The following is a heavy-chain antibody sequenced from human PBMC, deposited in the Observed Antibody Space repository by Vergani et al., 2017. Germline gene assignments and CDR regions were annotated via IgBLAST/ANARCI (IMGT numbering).Heavy chain of an antibody. J-gene: IGHJ4*02. CDR3: ANHGPITMIAFDY. CDR1: GFTFSSYA. CDR2: ISGSGGST. Sequence: VQLVESGGGVVQPGRSLRLSCAASGFTFSSYAMSWVRQAPGKGLEWVSAISGSGGSTYYADSVKGRFTISRDNSKNTLYLQMNSLRAEDTAVYYCANHGPITMIAFDYWGQGTLVTVSS. D-gene: IGHD3-22*01. V-gene: IGHV3-23*04.